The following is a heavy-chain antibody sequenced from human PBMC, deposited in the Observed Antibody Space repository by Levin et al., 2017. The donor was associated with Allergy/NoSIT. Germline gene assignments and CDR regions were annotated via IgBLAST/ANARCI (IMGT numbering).Heavy chain of an antibody. Sequence: SCTVSGGSISSGDYYWSWIRQPPGKGLEWIGYIYYSGSTYYNPSLKSRVTISVDTSKNQFSLKLSSVTAADTAVYYCARGVGWGIVVVEIDYWGQGTLVTVSS. CDR1: GGSISSGDYY. CDR3: ARGVGWGIVVVEIDY. D-gene: IGHD2-15*01. V-gene: IGHV4-30-4*01. CDR2: IYYSGST. J-gene: IGHJ4*02.